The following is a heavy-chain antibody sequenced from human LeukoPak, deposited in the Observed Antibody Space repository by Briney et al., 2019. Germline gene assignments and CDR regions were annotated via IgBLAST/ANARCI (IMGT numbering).Heavy chain of an antibody. CDR1: GFTFSSYA. CDR2: ISYDGSNK. J-gene: IGHJ4*02. D-gene: IGHD3-3*01. V-gene: IGHV3-30*04. CDR3: ARTNGMTIFGMPRDY. Sequence: GRSLRLSCAASGFTFSSYAMHWVRQAPGKGLEWVAVISYDGSNKYYADSVKGRFTISRDNSKNTLYLQMNSLRAEDTAVYYCARTNGMTIFGMPRDYWGQGTLVTVSS.